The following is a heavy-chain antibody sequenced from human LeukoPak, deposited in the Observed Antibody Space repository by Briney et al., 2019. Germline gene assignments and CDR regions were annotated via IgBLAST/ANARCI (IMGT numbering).Heavy chain of an antibody. CDR1: GVSINNGRYY. J-gene: IGHJ4*02. CDR2: IFYTGGA. V-gene: IGHV4-39*01. Sequence: SETLSLTCTVSGVSINNGRYYWGWIRQPPGRRLEWIGSIFYTGGAHFHPSFESRVVITIDTANNQFSLRLPSVTAADTAVYFCARRGIAATAHFDFWGQGSLVTVSS. CDR3: ARRGIAATAHFDF. D-gene: IGHD6-25*01.